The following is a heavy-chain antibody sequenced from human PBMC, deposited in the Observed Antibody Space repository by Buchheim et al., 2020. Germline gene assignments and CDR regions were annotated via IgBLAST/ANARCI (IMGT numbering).Heavy chain of an antibody. Sequence: VQMLESGGGFVQPGGSLRLSCVTSGFSFHNYAMSWVRQAPGKGLEWVSAIVEGGGTSYYADPVKGRFTISRDASKSTLYLQMDSLTVEDTATYFCVKDLGISMVTQPYYWGQGTL. CDR3: VKDLGISMVTQPYY. D-gene: IGHD3-10*01. CDR2: IVEGGGTS. V-gene: IGHV3-23*01. J-gene: IGHJ4*02. CDR1: GFSFHNYA.